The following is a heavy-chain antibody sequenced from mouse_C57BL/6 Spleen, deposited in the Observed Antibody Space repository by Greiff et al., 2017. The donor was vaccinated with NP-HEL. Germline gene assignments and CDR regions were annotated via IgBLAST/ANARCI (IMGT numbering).Heavy chain of an antibody. CDR1: GYAFSSSW. D-gene: IGHD2-5*01. V-gene: IGHV1-82*01. J-gene: IGHJ1*03. CDR3: ARRYSKGGYFDV. CDR2: IYPGDGDT. Sequence: QVQLKESGPELVKPGASVKISCKASGYAFSSSWMNWVKQRPGQGLEWIGRIYPGDGDTNYNGKFKGKATLTADKSSSTAYMQLSSLTSEDSAVYFCARRYSKGGYFDVWGTGTTVTVSS.